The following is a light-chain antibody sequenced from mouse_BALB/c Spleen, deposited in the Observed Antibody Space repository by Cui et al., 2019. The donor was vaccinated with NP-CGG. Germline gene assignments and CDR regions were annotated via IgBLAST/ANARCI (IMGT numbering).Light chain of an antibody. CDR3: ALWYSNHWV. Sequence: QAFLTRESALTTSPGETVTLTCRSNTGAVTTSNYANWVQEKPDHLFTGLIGGTKNRAPGVPARFSGSLIGDKAALTITGAQTEDEAIYFCALWYSNHWVFGGGTKLTVL. CDR1: TGAVTTSNY. J-gene: IGLJ1*01. V-gene: IGLV1*01. CDR2: GTK.